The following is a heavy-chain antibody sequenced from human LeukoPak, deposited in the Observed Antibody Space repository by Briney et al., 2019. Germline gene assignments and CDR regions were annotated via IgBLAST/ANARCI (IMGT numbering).Heavy chain of an antibody. CDR2: IHYGGST. J-gene: IGHJ4*02. CDR3: ARGGYSSSPFDY. CDR1: GGSISSSSYY. Sequence: SETLSLTCTVSGGSISSSSYYWGWIRQPPGKGLEWIGSIHYGGSTNYNPSLKSRVTISVDTSKNQFSLKLSSVTAADTAVYYCARGGYSSSPFDYWGQGTLVTVSS. D-gene: IGHD6-13*01. V-gene: IGHV4-39*07.